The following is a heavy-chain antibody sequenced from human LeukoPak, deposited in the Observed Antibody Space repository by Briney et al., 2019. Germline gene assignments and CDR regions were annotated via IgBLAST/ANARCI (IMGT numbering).Heavy chain of an antibody. CDR3: AANFDY. CDR2: ISPSGDAT. CDR1: GFTFSSYG. J-gene: IGHJ4*02. V-gene: IGHV3-23*01. Sequence: GGSLRLSCAASGFTFSSYGMSWVRQAPGKGLEWVSVISPSGDATYYADFVEGRSTISRDNSKNTVYMQMNSLRVEDAAVYHCAANFDYWGQGALVTVSS.